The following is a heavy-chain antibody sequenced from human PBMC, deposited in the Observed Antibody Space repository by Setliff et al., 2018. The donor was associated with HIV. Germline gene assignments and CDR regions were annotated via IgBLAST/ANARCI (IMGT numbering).Heavy chain of an antibody. D-gene: IGHD3-10*01. CDR1: GDNVSSGTSA. Sequence: PSQTLSLTCAISGDNVSSGTSAWSWIRQSPSRGLEWLGRTYYRSTWRFGYADSVRGRISIAPDTSKNQFSMQLKSVTPEDAAVYFCVRDRGISSFGTWGQGTKVTVSS. CDR2: TYYRSTWRF. J-gene: IGHJ3*02. V-gene: IGHV6-1*01. CDR3: VRDRGISSFGT.